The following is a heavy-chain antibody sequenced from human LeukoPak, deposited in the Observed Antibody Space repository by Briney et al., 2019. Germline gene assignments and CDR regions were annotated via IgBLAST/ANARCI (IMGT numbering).Heavy chain of an antibody. J-gene: IGHJ4*02. CDR3: AKDPIFGVVKIRHFDY. V-gene: IGHV4-59*12. CDR2: FFYSGST. Sequence: NPSETLSLTCTVSGASINKYYWNWVRQPPGKGLEWIGYFFYSGSTRYNPSLKSRVTISGDMSNNQFSLRLTSLTAADTAVYYCAKDPIFGVVKIRHFDYWGQGTLVTVSS. CDR1: GASINKYY. D-gene: IGHD3-3*01.